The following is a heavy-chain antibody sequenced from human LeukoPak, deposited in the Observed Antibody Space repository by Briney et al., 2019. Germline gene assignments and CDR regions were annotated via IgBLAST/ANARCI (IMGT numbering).Heavy chain of an antibody. V-gene: IGHV3-23*01. J-gene: IGHJ4*02. Sequence: GGSLRLSCAASGFTFSSYAMSWVRQAPGKGLEWVSAISGSGGSTYYADSVKGQFTISRDNSKNTLYLQMNSLRAEDTAVYYCAKGGDERGDGYNLFDYWGQGTLVTVSS. CDR1: GFTFSSYA. CDR3: AKGGDERGDGYNLFDY. D-gene: IGHD5-24*01. CDR2: ISGSGGST.